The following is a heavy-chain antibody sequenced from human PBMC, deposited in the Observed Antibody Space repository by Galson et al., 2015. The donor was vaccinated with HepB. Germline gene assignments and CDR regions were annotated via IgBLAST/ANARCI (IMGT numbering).Heavy chain of an antibody. CDR2: INPNSGGT. CDR3: ARVGHDYSDYGNYYGMDV. V-gene: IGHV1-2*04. Sequence: SVKVSCKASGYTFAGYYMHWVRQAPGQGLEWMGWINPNSGGTNYAQKFQGWVTMTRDTSISTAYMELSRLRSDDTAVYYCARVGHDYSDYGNYYGMDVWGQGTTVTVSS. CDR1: GYTFAGYY. J-gene: IGHJ6*02. D-gene: IGHD4-11*01.